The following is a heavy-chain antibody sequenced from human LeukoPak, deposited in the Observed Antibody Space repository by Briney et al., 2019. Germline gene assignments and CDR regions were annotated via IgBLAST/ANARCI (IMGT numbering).Heavy chain of an antibody. Sequence: SETLSLTCTVSGGSISSYYWSWTRQPAGKGLEWIGRIYTSGSTNYNPSLKSRVTMSVDTSKNQFSLKLSSVTAADTAVYYCARTVTTRRTSYYYYGMDVWGQGTTVTVSS. J-gene: IGHJ6*02. CDR3: ARTVTTRRTSYYYYGMDV. D-gene: IGHD4-17*01. V-gene: IGHV4-4*07. CDR1: GGSISSYY. CDR2: IYTSGST.